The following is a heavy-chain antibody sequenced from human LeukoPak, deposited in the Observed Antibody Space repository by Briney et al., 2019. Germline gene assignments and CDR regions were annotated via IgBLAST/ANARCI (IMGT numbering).Heavy chain of an antibody. Sequence: GGSLRLSCAVSGFTFSNYAMSWVRQAPGKGLEWVSVIVGGGGSAYYADSVKGRFTVSRDNSKNTLYLQMNSLRAEDTAVYYCAKVGLERNWFDPWGQGTLVTVSS. CDR1: GFTFSNYA. D-gene: IGHD1-1*01. J-gene: IGHJ5*02. CDR2: IVGGGGSA. CDR3: AKVGLERNWFDP. V-gene: IGHV3-23*01.